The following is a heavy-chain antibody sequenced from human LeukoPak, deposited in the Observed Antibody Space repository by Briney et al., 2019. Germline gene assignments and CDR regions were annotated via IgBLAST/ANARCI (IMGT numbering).Heavy chain of an antibody. Sequence: KTGGSLRLFCAASGFTFTDYSMTWVRQAPGKGLEWVSSISTVSTYKFYSDSVKGRFTISRDNAKNILYLQMSSLSAEDTGVYYCARDGSGFYLYYYMDVWGRGTPVTVSS. V-gene: IGHV3-21*01. D-gene: IGHD6-25*01. CDR3: ARDGSGFYLYYYMDV. CDR2: ISTVSTYK. CDR1: GFTFTDYS. J-gene: IGHJ6*03.